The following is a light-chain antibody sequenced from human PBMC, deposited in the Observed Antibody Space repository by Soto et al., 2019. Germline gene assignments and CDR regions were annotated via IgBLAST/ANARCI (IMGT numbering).Light chain of an antibody. J-gene: IGLJ1*01. CDR2: AVS. CDR1: SSDVGNYDY. V-gene: IGLV2-14*03. CDR3: TSYTPSSTYV. Sequence: QSALTQPASVSGSPGQSITISCTGTSSDVGNYDYASWYQQYPGKAPKLMIYAVSRRPSGVSNRFSGSKSGNTASLTISGLQAEDEADYYCTSYTPSSTYVFGTGTKVTVL.